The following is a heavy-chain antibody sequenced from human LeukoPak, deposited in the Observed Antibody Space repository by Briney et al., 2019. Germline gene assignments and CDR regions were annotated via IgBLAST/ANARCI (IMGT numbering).Heavy chain of an antibody. Sequence: GSLRLSCAASGFTVSSNYMSWIRQPPGKGLEWIGEINHSGSTNYNPSLKSRVTISVDTSKNQFSLKLSSVTAADTAVYYCARREIAAAVVDPWGQGTLVTVSS. CDR2: INHSGST. V-gene: IGHV4-34*01. CDR1: GFTVSSNY. J-gene: IGHJ5*02. CDR3: ARREIAAAVVDP. D-gene: IGHD6-13*01.